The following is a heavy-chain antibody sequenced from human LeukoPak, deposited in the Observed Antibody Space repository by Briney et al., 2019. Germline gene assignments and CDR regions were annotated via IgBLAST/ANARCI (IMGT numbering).Heavy chain of an antibody. Sequence: SETLSLTCTVSGGSISSSNYYWGWIRQPPGKGLEWIGSIYSTVNTYYNPSLKSRVTISVDTSKNQLSLKVSSVTAADTAVYYCARHISRSGWPSDYWGHGTMVTVSS. D-gene: IGHD6-19*01. J-gene: IGHJ3*01. CDR1: GGSISSSNYY. CDR3: ARHISRSGWPSDY. V-gene: IGHV4-39*01. CDR2: IYSTVNT.